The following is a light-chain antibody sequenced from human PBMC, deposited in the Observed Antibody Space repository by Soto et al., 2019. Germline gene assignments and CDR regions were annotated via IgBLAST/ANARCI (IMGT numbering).Light chain of an antibody. CDR1: QSGITNY. J-gene: IGKJ1*01. V-gene: IGKV3-20*01. CDR3: QRFGRSWT. CDR2: RTS. Sequence: EIVLTQSPGTLSLSPGERATLSCRASQSGITNYLAWYQQKPGQAPRLLMYRTSYRATGIPDRFSGSGSGTDSTRTISRREPEDFAVYYCQRFGRSWTFAQGTKVEMK.